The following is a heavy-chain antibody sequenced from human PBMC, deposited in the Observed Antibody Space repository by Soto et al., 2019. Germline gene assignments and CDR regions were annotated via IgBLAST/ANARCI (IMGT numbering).Heavy chain of an antibody. Sequence: PGGCLRLSCAASGFTLSSYAMQWVRQAPRKGLEWGAVISYDGSNKYYADSVKGRFTISRDNSKNTLYLQMNSLRAEDTAVYYCASLIAALPQLNNGGPGTLVTVSS. J-gene: IGHJ4*02. CDR2: ISYDGSNK. CDR1: GFTLSSYA. CDR3: ASLIAALPQLNN. V-gene: IGHV3-30-3*01. D-gene: IGHD6-6*01.